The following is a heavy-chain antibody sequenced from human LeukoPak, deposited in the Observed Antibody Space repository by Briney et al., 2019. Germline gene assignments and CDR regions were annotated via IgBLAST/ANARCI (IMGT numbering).Heavy chain of an antibody. V-gene: IGHV3-73*01. CDR3: TGQDMDV. Sequence: GGSLRLSCAASGFTFSGSAMQWVSQAAGEGLEWVGGIRTKAGNYATAYAASVRGRFNMSRDDSKNKAYLKVNRLKNEDTAVYYCTGQDMDVWGQGTTVTVSS. CDR1: GFTFSGSA. CDR2: IRTKAGNYAT. J-gene: IGHJ6*02.